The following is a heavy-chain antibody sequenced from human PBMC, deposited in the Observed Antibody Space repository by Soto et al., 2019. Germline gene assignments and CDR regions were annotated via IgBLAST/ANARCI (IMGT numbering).Heavy chain of an antibody. CDR1: GGSISSSSYY. J-gene: IGHJ5*02. CDR3: ARLVWNLWFGELSPWFDP. Sequence: QLQLQESGPGLVTPSETLSLTCTVSGGSISSSSYYWGWIRQPPGQGLEWIGSIYYSGSTYYNPSLKSRVTIAVDTSNNQCSRKLSSVTDADTAVYYCARLVWNLWFGELSPWFDPWGQGTLVTVSS. V-gene: IGHV4-39*01. D-gene: IGHD3-10*01. CDR2: IYYSGST.